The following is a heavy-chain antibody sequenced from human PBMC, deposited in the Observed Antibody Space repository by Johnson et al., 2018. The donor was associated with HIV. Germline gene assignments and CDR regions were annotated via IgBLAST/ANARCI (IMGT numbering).Heavy chain of an antibody. D-gene: IGHD3-3*02. Sequence: QVQLVESGGGLVQPGGSLRLSCTASGFTLSLFAMHWVRQAPGKGLECVAVISYDGSNKYYADSVKGRFTISRDNSKNTLYLQMSSLRAEDTAVYYCARELSHDAFDIWGQWTMVTVSS. CDR3: ARELSHDAFDI. CDR1: GFTLSLFA. V-gene: IGHV3-30*03. CDR2: ISYDGSNK. J-gene: IGHJ3*02.